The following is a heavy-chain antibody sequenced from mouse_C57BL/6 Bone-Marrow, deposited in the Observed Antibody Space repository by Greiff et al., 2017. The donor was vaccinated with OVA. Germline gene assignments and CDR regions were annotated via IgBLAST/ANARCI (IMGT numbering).Heavy chain of an antibody. D-gene: IGHD2-4*01. CDR1: GYTFTDYY. V-gene: IGHV1-26*01. CDR2: INPNNGGT. Sequence: EVQLQQSGPELVKPGASVKISCKASGYTFTDYYMNWVKQSHGKSLEWIGDINPNNGGTSYNQKFKGKATLTVDKSSSTAYMELRSLTSEDSAVYYCARERQIYYEYDWYFDVWGTGTTVTVSS. J-gene: IGHJ1*03. CDR3: ARERQIYYEYDWYFDV.